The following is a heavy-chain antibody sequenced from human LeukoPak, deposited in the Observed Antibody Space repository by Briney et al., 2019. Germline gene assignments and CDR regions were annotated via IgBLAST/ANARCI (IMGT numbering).Heavy chain of an antibody. D-gene: IGHD4-11*01. CDR1: GFTFDDYA. V-gene: IGHV3-9*03. CDR2: ISWNSGSI. Sequence: SGRSLRLSCAASGFTFDDYAMHWVRQAPGKGLEWVSGISWNSGSIGYADSVKGRFTISRDNAKNSLYLQMNSLRAEDMALYYCAKAPYSNYVTDYYFDYWGQGTLVTVSS. CDR3: AKAPYSNYVTDYYFDY. J-gene: IGHJ4*02.